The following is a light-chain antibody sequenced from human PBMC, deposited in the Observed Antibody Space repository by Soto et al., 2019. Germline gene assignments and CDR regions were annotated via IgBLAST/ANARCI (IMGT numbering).Light chain of an antibody. CDR3: CSHAGXSVV. CDR1: SGDVGRYSF. V-gene: IGLV2-11*01. CDR2: DIY. Sequence: QSVLTQPRSVSGSPGQSVTISCTGTSGDVGRYSFFSWYQQHPGKSPKLILYDIYKRPSGVPDRFSGSKSGNTASLTISGLQAEDETDYYCCSHAGXSVVVGTGTKVXV. J-gene: IGLJ1*01.